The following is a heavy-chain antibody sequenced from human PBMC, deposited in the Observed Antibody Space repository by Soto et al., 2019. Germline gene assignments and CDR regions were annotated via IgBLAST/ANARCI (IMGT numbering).Heavy chain of an antibody. Sequence: QVQLQESGPGLVKPSQTLSLTCTVASGSNSSGDYYWSWIRQPPGKALEWIGYVYYTGRDYYEPSLTSRATISIDTSKKQFSLKLNSVTAADTAVYYCARSMVRGGWFDPWGQGTLVTVSS. J-gene: IGHJ5*02. V-gene: IGHV4-30-4*01. D-gene: IGHD3-10*01. CDR1: SGSNSSGDYY. CDR2: VYYTGRD. CDR3: ARSMVRGGWFDP.